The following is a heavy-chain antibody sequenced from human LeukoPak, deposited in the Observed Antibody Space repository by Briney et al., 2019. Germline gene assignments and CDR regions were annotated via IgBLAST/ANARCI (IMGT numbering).Heavy chain of an antibody. V-gene: IGHV3-30-3*01. CDR1: GFTFSSYA. J-gene: IGHJ4*02. Sequence: GRSLRLSCAASGFTFSSYAMHWVRQAPGKGLEWVAVISYDGSNKYYADSVKGRFTISRDNSKNSLYLQMNSLRAEDTAVYYCAGAPEQAELIFDYWGQGTLATVSS. CDR2: ISYDGSNK. D-gene: IGHD1-14*01. CDR3: AGAPEQAELIFDY.